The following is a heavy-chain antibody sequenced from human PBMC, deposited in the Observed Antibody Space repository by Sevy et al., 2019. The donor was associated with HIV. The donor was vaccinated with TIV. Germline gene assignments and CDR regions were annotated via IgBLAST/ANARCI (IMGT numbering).Heavy chain of an antibody. CDR3: ARKSDSSGYFDY. V-gene: IGHV3-23*01. Sequence: GGSLRLSCAASGFTFSNYAMNWVRQAPGKGLEWVSGISGSGGSGDKTNYADSVKGRFTISRDASKNSLYLQLNSLRAEDTAIYYCARKSDSSGYFDYWGQGTLVTVSS. J-gene: IGHJ4*02. CDR2: ISGSGGSGDKT. CDR1: GFTFSNYA. D-gene: IGHD3-22*01.